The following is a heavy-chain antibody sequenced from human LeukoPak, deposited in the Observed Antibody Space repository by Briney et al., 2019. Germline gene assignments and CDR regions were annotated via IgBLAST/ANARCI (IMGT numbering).Heavy chain of an antibody. CDR3: AAKGHGGWENWFDP. J-gene: IGHJ5*02. CDR1: GFSFSSYA. D-gene: IGHD6-19*01. V-gene: IGHV3-23*01. Sequence: GGSLRLSCAASGFSFSSYAMNWVRQAPGKGLEWVSTISDNTYYADSVKGRFTISRDNSKNTLYLQMNSLRVEDTAVYYCAAKGHGGWENWFDPWGQGTLVIVSS. CDR2: ISDNT.